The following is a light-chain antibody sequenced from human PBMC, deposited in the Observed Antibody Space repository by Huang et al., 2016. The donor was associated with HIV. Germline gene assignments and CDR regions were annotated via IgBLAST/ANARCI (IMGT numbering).Light chain of an antibody. Sequence: DIQMTQSPSSLSAFVGDRVIITCRAGQSVDKYLNWYQQMPGRAPKLVIYGASSLQGVVSSRVSGSGSVTDFTLTIKSLQPEDAATYFCQQSYRIPRTFGQGTLLEI. CDR1: QSVDKY. CDR2: GAS. J-gene: IGKJ2*01. CDR3: QQSYRIPRT. V-gene: IGKV1-39*01.